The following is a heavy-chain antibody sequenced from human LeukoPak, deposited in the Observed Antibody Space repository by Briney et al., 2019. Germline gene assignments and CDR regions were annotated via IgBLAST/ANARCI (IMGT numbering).Heavy chain of an antibody. CDR2: ISSSGSTI. J-gene: IGHJ4*02. CDR3: ARAIGYSGSYFDY. CDR1: GFTFSSYE. D-gene: IGHD1-26*01. V-gene: IGHV3-48*03. Sequence: GGSLRLSCAASGFTFSSYEMNWVRQAPGKGLEWVSYISSSGSTIYYADSVKGRFTISRDNAKNSLYLQMNSLRAEDTAVYYCARAIGYSGSYFDYWGQGTLVTVSS.